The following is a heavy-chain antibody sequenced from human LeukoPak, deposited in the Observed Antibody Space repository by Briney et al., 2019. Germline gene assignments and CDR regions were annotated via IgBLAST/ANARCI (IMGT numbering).Heavy chain of an antibody. Sequence: ETLSLTCTVSGGSISSYYWSWVRQPPGKGLEWVSVIYSGGSTYYADSVKGRFTISRDNSKNTLYLQMNSLRAEDTAVYYCARSAGVLRPEYYFDYWGQGTLVTVSS. V-gene: IGHV3-66*01. CDR3: ARSAGVLRPEYYFDY. CDR2: IYSGGST. D-gene: IGHD1-14*01. CDR1: GGSISSYY. J-gene: IGHJ4*02.